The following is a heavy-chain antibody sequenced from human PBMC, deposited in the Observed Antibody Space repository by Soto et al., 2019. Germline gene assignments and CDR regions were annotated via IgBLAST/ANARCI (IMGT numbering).Heavy chain of an antibody. Sequence: VKVSCKASGGTFSSYAISWVRQAPGQGLEWMGGIIPIFGTANYAQKFQGRVTITADESTSTAYMELSSLRSEDTAVYYCARDLTRIVVVPAAIGTYGMDVWGQGTTVTVSS. CDR1: GGTFSSYA. V-gene: IGHV1-69*13. D-gene: IGHD2-2*02. J-gene: IGHJ6*02. CDR2: IIPIFGTA. CDR3: ARDLTRIVVVPAAIGTYGMDV.